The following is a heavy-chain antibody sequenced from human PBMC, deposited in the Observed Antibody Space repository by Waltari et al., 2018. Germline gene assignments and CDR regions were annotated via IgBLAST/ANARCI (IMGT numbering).Heavy chain of an antibody. J-gene: IGHJ4*02. CDR1: GYSISSGYY. D-gene: IGHD3-16*01. CDR3: ARQGGTTTVDY. V-gene: IGHV4-38-2*01. Sequence: QVQLQESGPGLVKPSETLSLPCAVSGYSISSGYYWGWIRQPPGKGLEWIGSIYHSGSTYYNPSLKSRVTISVDTSKNQFSLKLSSVTAADTAVYYCARQGGTTTVDYWGQGTLVTVSS. CDR2: IYHSGST.